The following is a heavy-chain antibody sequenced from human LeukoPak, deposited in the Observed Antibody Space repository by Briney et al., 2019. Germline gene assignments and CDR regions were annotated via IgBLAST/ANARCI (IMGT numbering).Heavy chain of an antibody. V-gene: IGHV1-18*04. CDR1: GYTFTSYG. CDR2: ISAYNGNT. Sequence: ASVKVSCKASGYTFTSYGISWVRQAPGQGLEWMGWISAYNGNTNYAQKLQGRVTITTDKSTSTAYMELRSLRSDDTAVYYCARGYSSSNPNPLDYWGQGTLVTVSS. CDR3: ARGYSSSNPNPLDY. D-gene: IGHD1-14*01. J-gene: IGHJ4*02.